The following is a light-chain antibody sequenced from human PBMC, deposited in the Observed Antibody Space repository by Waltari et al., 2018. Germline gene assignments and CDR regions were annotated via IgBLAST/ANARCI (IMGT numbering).Light chain of an antibody. CDR1: QDTRNY. J-gene: IGKJ3*01. CDR3: QQYDNLVFT. V-gene: IGKV1-33*01. CDR2: DAS. Sequence: DIQMTQSPSSLSASVGDRVTITCQASQDTRNYLNWYQQKPGEAPKLLIYDASSLETGVPSRFSGNGSGTDFTFTISSLQPEDIATYYCQQYDNLVFTFGPGTKVDIK.